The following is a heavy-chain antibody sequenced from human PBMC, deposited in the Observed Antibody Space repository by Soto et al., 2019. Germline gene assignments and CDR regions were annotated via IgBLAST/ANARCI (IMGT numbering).Heavy chain of an antibody. J-gene: IGHJ6*02. V-gene: IGHV1-18*01. D-gene: IGHD2-15*01. CDR3: TRGGGYPVYGMDV. CDR2: LGGYNGKT. Sequence: AHGQGREWRGWLGGYNGKTKFAQKLQGRLTLSTETSTNTGYMELTRLTSDDTAVYYCTRGGGYPVYGMDVWGQGTTVTVSS.